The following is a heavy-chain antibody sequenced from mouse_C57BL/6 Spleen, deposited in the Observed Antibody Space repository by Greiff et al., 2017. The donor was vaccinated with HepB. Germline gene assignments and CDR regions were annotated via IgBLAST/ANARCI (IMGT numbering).Heavy chain of an antibody. V-gene: IGHV1-26*01. Sequence: VQLQQSGPELVKPGASVKISCKASGYTFTDYYMNWVKQSHGKSLEWIGDINPNNGGTSYNQKFKGKATLTVDKSSSTAYMELRSLTSEDSAVYYCAGSFITTVPWYFDVWGTGTTVTVSS. D-gene: IGHD1-1*01. CDR3: AGSFITTVPWYFDV. CDR2: INPNNGGT. CDR1: GYTFTDYY. J-gene: IGHJ1*03.